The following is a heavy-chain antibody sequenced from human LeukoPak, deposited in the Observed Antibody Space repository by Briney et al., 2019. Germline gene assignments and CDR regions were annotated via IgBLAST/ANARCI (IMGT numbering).Heavy chain of an antibody. Sequence: ASVKVSCKASGYTFTSYGISWVRQAPGQGLEWMGWISAYNGNTNYAQKLQGRVTMTTDTSTSTAYMELRSLRSDDTAVYYCARDRYYHDSSGYYELDYWGQRTLVTVSS. V-gene: IGHV1-18*01. J-gene: IGHJ4*02. CDR3: ARDRYYHDSSGYYELDY. CDR2: ISAYNGNT. D-gene: IGHD3-22*01. CDR1: GYTFTSYG.